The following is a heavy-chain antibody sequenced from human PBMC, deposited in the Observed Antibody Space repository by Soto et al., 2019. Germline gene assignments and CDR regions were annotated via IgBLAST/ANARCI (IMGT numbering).Heavy chain of an antibody. Sequence: QVQLVESGGGVVQPGRSLRLSCAASGFTFSSYGMHWVRQAPGKGLEWVAVISYDGSNKYYADSVKGRFTISRDNSKNXLYLQMNSLRAEDTAVYYCAKDSYDFWSGYIILHYYYGMDVWGQGTTVTVSS. D-gene: IGHD3-3*01. V-gene: IGHV3-30*18. CDR3: AKDSYDFWSGYIILHYYYGMDV. CDR1: GFTFSSYG. J-gene: IGHJ6*02. CDR2: ISYDGSNK.